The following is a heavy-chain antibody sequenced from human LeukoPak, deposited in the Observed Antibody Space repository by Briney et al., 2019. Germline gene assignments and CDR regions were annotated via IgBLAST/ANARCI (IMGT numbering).Heavy chain of an antibody. CDR2: IWHDASNK. J-gene: IGHJ3*02. CDR3: ARDHYTGGSPDAFDI. D-gene: IGHD7-27*01. V-gene: IGHV3-33*01. Sequence: PGGSLRLSCAASGFTFVSYGMHWVRQAPGKGLEWVAVIWHDASNKYYADSVKGRFTISRDNSKKTLYLQMNSLRADDTAVYYCARDHYTGGSPDAFDIWGQGTMVTVSS. CDR1: GFTFVSYG.